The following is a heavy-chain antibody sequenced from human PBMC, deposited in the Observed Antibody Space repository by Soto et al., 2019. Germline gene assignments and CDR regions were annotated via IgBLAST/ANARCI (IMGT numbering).Heavy chain of an antibody. CDR1: GGSISSGGYY. D-gene: IGHD5-12*01. V-gene: IGHV4-31*03. CDR3: ARDLSQWLRLGGMDV. J-gene: IGHJ6*02. CDR2: IYYSGST. Sequence: QVQLQESGPGLVKPSQTLSLTCTVSGGSISSGGYYWSWIRQHPGKGLEWIGYIYYSGSTYYNPSLNSRVTISVDTSKNQSSLKLSSVTAADTAVYYCARDLSQWLRLGGMDVWGQGTTVTVSS.